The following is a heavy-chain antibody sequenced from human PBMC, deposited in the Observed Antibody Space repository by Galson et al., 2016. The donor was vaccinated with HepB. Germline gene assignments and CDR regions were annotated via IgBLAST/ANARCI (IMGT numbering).Heavy chain of an antibody. V-gene: IGHV3-9*02. CDR2: ISWNSGSI. CDR1: GFTSDHYA. Sequence: SLRLSCAASGFTSDHYAMHWVRQAPGKGLGWVSGISWNSGSIGYADSVKGRFTISRDNAKNSLYLQMHSLRAEDTALYYCAKDSGAYYYDSSGHRRNAFDIWGQGTVVTVSS. J-gene: IGHJ3*02. CDR3: AKDSGAYYYDSSGHRRNAFDI. D-gene: IGHD3-22*01.